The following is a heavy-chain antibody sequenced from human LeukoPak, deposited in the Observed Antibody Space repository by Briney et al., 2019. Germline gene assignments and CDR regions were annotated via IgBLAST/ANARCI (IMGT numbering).Heavy chain of an antibody. Sequence: GGSLRLSCTASGFSFSAYAMMWIRQAPGKGPEWVSAIRAIGGAYYADYAESVKGRFTISRDDSKSTLFLQMWSLRVEDTAVYYCARDPNGDYIGAFDMWGPGTKVTVSS. CDR2: IRAIGGAYYA. CDR3: ARDPNGDYIGAFDM. D-gene: IGHD4-17*01. V-gene: IGHV3-23*01. J-gene: IGHJ3*02. CDR1: GFSFSAYA.